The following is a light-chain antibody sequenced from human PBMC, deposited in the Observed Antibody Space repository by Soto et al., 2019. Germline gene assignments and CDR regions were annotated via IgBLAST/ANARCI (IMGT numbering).Light chain of an antibody. V-gene: IGKV3-11*01. CDR3: QHYGISIT. J-gene: IGKJ5*01. Sequence: EIVLTQSLVTLSLSPGERATLSCSASQIVSNFLAWYQKQPGQATRLLIYDASDRATGIPVSFSSSGSGTYFTLTISSLEPEDFGVYYCQHYGISITFGQGTRLEIK. CDR1: QIVSNF. CDR2: DAS.